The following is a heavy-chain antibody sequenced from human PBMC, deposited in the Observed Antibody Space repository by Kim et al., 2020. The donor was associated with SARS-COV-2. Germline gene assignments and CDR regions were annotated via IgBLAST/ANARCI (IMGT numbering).Heavy chain of an antibody. CDR1: GFTFSTYA. CDR2: IWYDGNNK. Sequence: GGSLRLSCAASGFTFSTYAMHWVRQAPGKGLEWVAVIWYDGNNKYHADSVKGRFTISRDNSKNTLYLQMNSLRAEDTAVYYCAKGPSGYFDWLSPLNNWFDPWGQGTLVTVSS. CDR3: AKGPSGYFDWLSPLNNWFDP. D-gene: IGHD3-9*01. J-gene: IGHJ5*02. V-gene: IGHV3-33*06.